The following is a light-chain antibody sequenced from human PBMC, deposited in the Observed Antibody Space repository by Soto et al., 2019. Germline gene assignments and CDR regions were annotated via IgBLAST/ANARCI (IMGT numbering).Light chain of an antibody. CDR1: LNVNSY. Sequence: VLTQSPATLSLSPGERATLSCRASLNVNSYLAWYQQKPGQAPRLLIYDASNRAAGIPARFSGSGSGTDFTLTISSLEPEDFAIYYCQQRQFWPPITFGQGTRLEIK. CDR2: DAS. J-gene: IGKJ5*01. CDR3: QQRQFWPPIT. V-gene: IGKV3-11*01.